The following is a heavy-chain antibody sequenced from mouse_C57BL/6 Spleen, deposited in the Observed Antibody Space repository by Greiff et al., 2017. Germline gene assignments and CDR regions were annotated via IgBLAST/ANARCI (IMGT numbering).Heavy chain of an antibody. Sequence: QVHVKQSGAELAKPGASVKLSCKASGYTFTSYWMHWVKQRPGQGLEWIGYINPSSGYTKYNQKFKDKATLTADKSSSTAYMQLSSLTYEDSAVYYCARSPPGSSAHWYFDVWGTGTTVTVAS. D-gene: IGHD1-1*01. CDR2: INPSSGYT. CDR1: GYTFTSYW. J-gene: IGHJ1*03. V-gene: IGHV1-7*01. CDR3: ARSPPGSSAHWYFDV.